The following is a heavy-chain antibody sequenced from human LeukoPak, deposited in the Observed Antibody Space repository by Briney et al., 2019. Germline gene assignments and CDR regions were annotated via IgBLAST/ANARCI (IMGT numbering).Heavy chain of an antibody. J-gene: IGHJ4*02. Sequence: SETLSLTCTVSGGSISSYYWSWIRQPPGKGLEWIGYIYYSGSTNYNPSLKSRVTISVDTSKNQFSLKLTSVTAADTAVYYCARIPDSSGSSEDYWGQGTLVTVSS. CDR1: GGSISSYY. CDR2: IYYSGST. CDR3: ARIPDSSGSSEDY. D-gene: IGHD3-22*01. V-gene: IGHV4-59*12.